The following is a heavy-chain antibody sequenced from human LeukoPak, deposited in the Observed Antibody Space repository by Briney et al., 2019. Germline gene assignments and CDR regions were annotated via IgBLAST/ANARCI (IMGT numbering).Heavy chain of an antibody. CDR2: INPNSGGT. V-gene: IGHV1-2*02. CDR3: ATDQGTVALDY. Sequence: ASVKVSYKASGYTFTGCYMHWVRQAAGQGLEWMGWINPNSGGTNYAQKFQGRVTMTRDTSISTAYMELSRLRSDDTAVYYCATDQGTVALDYWGQGTLVTVSS. CDR1: GYTFTGCY. J-gene: IGHJ4*02. D-gene: IGHD2-15*01.